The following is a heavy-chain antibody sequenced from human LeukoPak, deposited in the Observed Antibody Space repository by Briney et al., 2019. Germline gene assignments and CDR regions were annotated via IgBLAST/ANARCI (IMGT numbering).Heavy chain of an antibody. J-gene: IGHJ4*02. D-gene: IGHD4-23*01. V-gene: IGHV4-59*01. CDR1: GASTSSYY. CDR3: ARGDGGNSGY. CDR2: IYYSGST. Sequence: PSETLSLTCTVSGASTSSYYWSWIRQPPGKGLEWIGYIYYSGSTNYNPSLKNRVTISVETSKNQFSLKLSSVTAADTAVYYCARGDGGNSGYWGQGTLVTVSS.